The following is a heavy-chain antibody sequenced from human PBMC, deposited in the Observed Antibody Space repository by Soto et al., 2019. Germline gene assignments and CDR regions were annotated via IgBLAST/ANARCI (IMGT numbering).Heavy chain of an antibody. Sequence: QLQLQESGSGLVKPSQTLSLTCAVSGCSISSGGYSWSWIRQPPGKGLEWIGYIYHSGSTYYNPSRKSRVTKTVDKAKNQISLKLSSVTAADTAVYYCARGDDYRGDGMDVWGQGTTVTVSS. D-gene: IGHD4-4*01. CDR1: GCSISSGGYS. CDR2: IYHSGST. V-gene: IGHV4-30-2*01. J-gene: IGHJ6*02. CDR3: ARGDDYRGDGMDV.